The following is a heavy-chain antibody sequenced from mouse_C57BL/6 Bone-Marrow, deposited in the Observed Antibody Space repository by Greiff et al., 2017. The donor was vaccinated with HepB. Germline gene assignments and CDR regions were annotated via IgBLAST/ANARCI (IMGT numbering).Heavy chain of an antibody. CDR3: ARIAYSIYYALAWFAY. J-gene: IGHJ3*01. V-gene: IGHV8-8*01. CDR2: IWWDDDK. CDR1: GFSLSTFGMG. D-gene: IGHD2-1*01. Sequence: QVTLKVCGPGILQPSQTLSLTCSFSGFSLSTFGMGVGWIRQPSGKGLEWLAHIWWDDDKYYNPALKSRLTISKDTSKNQVFLKIANVDTADTATYYCARIAYSIYYALAWFAYWGQGTLVTVSA.